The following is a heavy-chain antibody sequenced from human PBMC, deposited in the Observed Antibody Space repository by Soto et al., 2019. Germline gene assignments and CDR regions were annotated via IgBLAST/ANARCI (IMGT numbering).Heavy chain of an antibody. V-gene: IGHV3-48*02. CDR2: IISSSSTI. CDR3: EREGWCFYYGIDV. CDR1: GFTLSTYS. D-gene: IGHD2-15*01. Sequence: EVQLVESGGGLVQTGGSLRLSCAASGFTLSTYSVNWVRQAPGMGLEWVSYIISSSSTIYYADAVKCRFTSSRDNASNSLYLQRNSRIDEDTAVYYCEREGWCFYYGIDVRGQGTTVTVSS. J-gene: IGHJ6*02.